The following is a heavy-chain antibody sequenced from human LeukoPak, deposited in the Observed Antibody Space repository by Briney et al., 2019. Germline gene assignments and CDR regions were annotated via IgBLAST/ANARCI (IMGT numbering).Heavy chain of an antibody. Sequence: PGRSLRLSCAASGFTFSSYGMHWVRQAPGKGLEWVAVISYDGSNKYYADSVKGRFTISRDNSKSTLYLQMNSLRAEDTAVYYCANQQIAAAYHYYYYGMDVWGQGTTVTVSS. D-gene: IGHD6-13*01. CDR1: GFTFSSYG. J-gene: IGHJ6*02. CDR2: ISYDGSNK. CDR3: ANQQIAAAYHYYYYGMDV. V-gene: IGHV3-30*18.